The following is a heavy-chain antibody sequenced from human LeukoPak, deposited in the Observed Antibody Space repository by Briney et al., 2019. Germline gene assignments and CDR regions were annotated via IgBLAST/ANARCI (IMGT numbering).Heavy chain of an antibody. CDR3: AREDYDILTDQQGAFDI. V-gene: IGHV3-7*01. D-gene: IGHD3-9*01. CDR1: GFTFSTFSRSW. J-gene: IGHJ3*02. Sequence: GGSLRLSCAASGFTFSTFSRSWMSWVRQAPGKGLEWVANIKEDGSQKYYVDSVKGRFTISRDNAKNSLYLQMNSLRAEDTAVYYCAREDYDILTDQQGAFDIWGQGTMVTVSS. CDR2: IKEDGSQK.